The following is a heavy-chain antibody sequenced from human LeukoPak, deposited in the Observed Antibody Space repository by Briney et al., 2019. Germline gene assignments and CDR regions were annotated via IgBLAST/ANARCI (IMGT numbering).Heavy chain of an antibody. J-gene: IGHJ4*02. Sequence: PGGSLRLSCAASGFTFSSYAMSWVRQAPGKGLEWVSAISGSGGSTYYADSVKGRFTISRDNSKNTLYLQMNSLRAEGTAVYYCAKDRRAEARTYYFDYWGQGTLVTVSS. CDR1: GFTFSSYA. V-gene: IGHV3-23*01. CDR3: AKDRRAEARTYYFDY. CDR2: ISGSGGST.